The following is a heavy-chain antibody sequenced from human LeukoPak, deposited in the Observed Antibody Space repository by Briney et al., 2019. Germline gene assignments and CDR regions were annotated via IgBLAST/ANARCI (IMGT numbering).Heavy chain of an antibody. Sequence: GGSLRLSCAASGFTFSYHWMTWVRQAPGKGLEWVSAISGSGGSTYYADSVKGRFAISRDNSKNTLYLQMNSLRAEDTAVYYCAKEGYDGSVDYWGQGTLVTVSS. CDR1: GFTFSYHW. V-gene: IGHV3-23*01. CDR2: ISGSGGST. D-gene: IGHD3-10*01. CDR3: AKEGYDGSVDY. J-gene: IGHJ4*02.